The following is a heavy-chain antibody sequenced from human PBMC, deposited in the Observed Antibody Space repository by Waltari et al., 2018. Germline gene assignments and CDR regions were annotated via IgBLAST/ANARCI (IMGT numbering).Heavy chain of an antibody. Sequence: QVQLVQSGAEVRKPGASVKVSCEPSGSPFSGYYIHWVRQAPGQGPEWMGRIIPNSGGTSYAQKFQGRVTMTRDTSITTAYMELRSLTSDDTAVYYCARGNWGYFFDYWGQGTLVTVSS. V-gene: IGHV1-2*06. CDR1: GSPFSGYY. J-gene: IGHJ4*02. D-gene: IGHD7-27*01. CDR2: IIPNSGGT. CDR3: ARGNWGYFFDY.